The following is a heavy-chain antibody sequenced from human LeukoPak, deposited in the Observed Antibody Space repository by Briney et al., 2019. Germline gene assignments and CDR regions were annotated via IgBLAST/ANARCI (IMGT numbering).Heavy chain of an antibody. CDR1: GYSFTSYW. V-gene: IGHV5-51*01. Sequence: GESLKISCKGSGYSFTSYWIGWVRQMPGKSLEWMGITYPGDSDTRYSPSFQGQVTISADKSISTAYLQWSSLKASDTAMYYCARHGGYCSSTSCYYYYGMDVWGQGTTVTVSS. CDR3: ARHGGYCSSTSCYYYYGMDV. J-gene: IGHJ6*02. CDR2: TYPGDSDT. D-gene: IGHD2-2*01.